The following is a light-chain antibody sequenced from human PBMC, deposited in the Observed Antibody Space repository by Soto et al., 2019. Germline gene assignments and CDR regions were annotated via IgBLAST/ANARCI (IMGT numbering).Light chain of an antibody. CDR3: QQYDSSSPT. CDR2: DAS. V-gene: IGKV1-5*01. CDR1: QTISVW. J-gene: IGKJ2*01. Sequence: DIQMTQSPSTLSASVGDGVTITCRASQTISVWLAWYQQRPGKAPKFLMYDASSLETGVPSRFSGSGSGTEFTLTIRILQPDDSATYYCQQYDSSSPTFGQGTKLEIK.